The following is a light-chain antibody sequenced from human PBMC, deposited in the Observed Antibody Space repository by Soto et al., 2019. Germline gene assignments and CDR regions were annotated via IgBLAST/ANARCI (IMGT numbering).Light chain of an antibody. CDR2: EGS. Sequence: QSVPTQPASVSGSPGQSITISCTGTSSDVGSYSLVSWYQQHPGKAPKLMIYEGSKRPSGVSNRFSGSKSGNTASLTISGLQAEDEADYYCCSYAGSSTFVFGGGTQLTVL. J-gene: IGLJ2*01. V-gene: IGLV2-23*03. CDR1: SSDVGSYSL. CDR3: CSYAGSSTFV.